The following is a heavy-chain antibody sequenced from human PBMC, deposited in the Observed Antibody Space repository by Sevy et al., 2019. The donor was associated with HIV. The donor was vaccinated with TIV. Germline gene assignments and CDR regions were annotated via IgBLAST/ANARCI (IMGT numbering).Heavy chain of an antibody. D-gene: IGHD3-22*01. J-gene: IGHJ5*02. V-gene: IGHV3-23*01. Sequence: GGSLRLSCAASGFSFSTYAMTWVRQAPGKGLEWVSGISDSGGNTYYADSVKGRFTISRDNSRNTLYLQMNSLRAEDTAVYYCAKDPPTHNYYGSSGYFDNWGQGTLVTVSS. CDR1: GFSFSTYA. CDR2: ISDSGGNT. CDR3: AKDPPTHNYYGSSGYFDN.